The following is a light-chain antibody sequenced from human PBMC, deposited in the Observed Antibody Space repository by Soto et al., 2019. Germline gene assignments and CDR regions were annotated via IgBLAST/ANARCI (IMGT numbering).Light chain of an antibody. Sequence: EIVMTQSPATLSVSPGERATLSCRASQRVSTNLAWYQQKPGQAPRLLIYGASTRATGIPGRFSGSGAETEFTLNISNLQSEDFAVYYCQQYSDWPPTYTFGQGTKLEIK. CDR2: GAS. CDR1: QRVSTN. V-gene: IGKV3-15*01. CDR3: QQYSDWPPTYT. J-gene: IGKJ2*01.